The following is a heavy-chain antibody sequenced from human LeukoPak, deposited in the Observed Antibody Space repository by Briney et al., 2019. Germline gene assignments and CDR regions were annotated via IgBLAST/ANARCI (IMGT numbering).Heavy chain of an antibody. Sequence: GGSLRLSCAASGFTFSSYAMNWVRQAPGKGLERVSAISGDGGSTYYIDSVKGRFTISRDNSKNTVYLEMSSLRAEGTAVYYCAKRSRRLTIVRGVPREDVWGQGTTVTVSS. J-gene: IGHJ6*02. CDR1: GFTFSSYA. CDR3: AKRSRRLTIVRGVPREDV. V-gene: IGHV3-23*01. D-gene: IGHD3-10*01. CDR2: ISGDGGST.